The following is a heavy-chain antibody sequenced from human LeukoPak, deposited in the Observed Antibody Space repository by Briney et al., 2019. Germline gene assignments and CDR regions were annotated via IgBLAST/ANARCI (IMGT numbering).Heavy chain of an antibody. Sequence: SETLSLTCTVSGCSISSCGYYWRWTPQHPGKGLEWIGSIYYSGSTYYNPSLNRRVTISVDTSKNQFSLKLSSMTAADTAGYYCARTGYKPIPQLFDYWGQGTLVTVFS. CDR3: ARTGYKPIPQLFDY. CDR1: GCSISSCGYY. D-gene: IGHD5-18*01. V-gene: IGHV4-31*03. CDR2: IYYSGST. J-gene: IGHJ4*02.